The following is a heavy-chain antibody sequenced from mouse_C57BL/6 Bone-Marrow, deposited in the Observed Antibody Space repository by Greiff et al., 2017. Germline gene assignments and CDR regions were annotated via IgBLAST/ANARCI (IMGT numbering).Heavy chain of an antibody. CDR3: TTWVRYGPNLYFDV. D-gene: IGHD1-1*02. J-gene: IGHJ1*03. CDR1: GFNIKDYY. CDR2: IDPEDGDT. V-gene: IGHV14-1*01. Sequence: EVQVVESGAELVRPGASVKLSCTASGFNIKDYYMHWVKQRPEQGLEWIGRIDPEDGDTEYAPKFQGKATMTADTSSNTAYLQLSSLTSEDAAVYYCTTWVRYGPNLYFDVWGTGTTVTVSS.